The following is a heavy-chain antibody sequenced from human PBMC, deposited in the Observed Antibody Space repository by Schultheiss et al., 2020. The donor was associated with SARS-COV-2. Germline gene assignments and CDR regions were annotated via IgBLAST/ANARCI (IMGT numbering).Heavy chain of an antibody. Sequence: ASVKVSCKASGYTFTSYDINWVRQATGQGLEWMGWMNPNSGNTGYAQKFQGRVTMTRDTSTSTVYMELSSLRSEDTAVYYCASLHLSLGAAQDYWGQGTLVTVSS. D-gene: IGHD6-6*01. CDR3: ASLHLSLGAAQDY. CDR1: GYTFTSYD. V-gene: IGHV1-8*01. CDR2: MNPNSGNT. J-gene: IGHJ4*02.